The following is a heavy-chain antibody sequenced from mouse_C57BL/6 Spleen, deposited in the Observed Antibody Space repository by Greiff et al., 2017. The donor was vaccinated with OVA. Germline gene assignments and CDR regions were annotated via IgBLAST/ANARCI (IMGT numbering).Heavy chain of an antibody. D-gene: IGHD2-3*01. Sequence: EVKLVESGEGLVKPGGSLKLSCAASGFTFSSYAMSWVRQTPEQRLEWVAYISSGGDYIYYADTVKGRFTISRDNARNTLYLQMSSLKSEDTAMYYCTRDGQAYAMDYWGQGTSVTVSS. CDR1: GFTFSSYA. CDR3: TRDGQAYAMDY. V-gene: IGHV5-9-1*02. J-gene: IGHJ4*01. CDR2: ISSGGDYI.